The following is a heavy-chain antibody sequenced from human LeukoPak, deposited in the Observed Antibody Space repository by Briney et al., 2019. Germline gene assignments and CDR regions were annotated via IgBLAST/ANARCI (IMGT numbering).Heavy chain of an antibody. CDR1: GGSSSGYY. CDR3: AREFGAVAGTGSILDY. V-gene: IGHV4-34*01. J-gene: IGHJ4*02. CDR2: INHSGST. Sequence: SETLSLTCAVYGGSSSGYYWGWIRQPPGKGLEWIGEINHSGSTNYNPSLKSRVTISVDTSKNQFSLKLSSVTAADTAVYYCAREFGAVAGTGSILDYWGQGTLVTVSS. D-gene: IGHD6-19*01.